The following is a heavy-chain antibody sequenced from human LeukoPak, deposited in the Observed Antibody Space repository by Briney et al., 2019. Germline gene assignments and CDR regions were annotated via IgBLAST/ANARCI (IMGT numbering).Heavy chain of an antibody. Sequence: PGGSLRLSCAASGFTFSSYAMSWVRQAPGKGLEWVSAISGSGGSTYYADSVKGRFTISRDNSKNTLYLQMNSLRAEDTGVYYCAKDLSSGSRRAYWDQGTLVTVSS. V-gene: IGHV3-23*01. D-gene: IGHD6-19*01. CDR1: GFTFSSYA. CDR3: AKDLSSGSRRAY. CDR2: ISGSGGST. J-gene: IGHJ4*02.